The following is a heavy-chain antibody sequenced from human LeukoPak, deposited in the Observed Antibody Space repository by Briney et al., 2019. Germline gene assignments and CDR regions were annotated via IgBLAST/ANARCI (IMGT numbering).Heavy chain of an antibody. J-gene: IGHJ4*02. Sequence: GESLKISCKGCGYSFNSYWIAWVRQMPGKGLEWMGIIYPGDSDTKYSPSFQGQVTMSADKSISTAYLQWSSLKASDTAMYYCARQGGYSGYDLDSWGQGTLVTVSS. D-gene: IGHD5-12*01. CDR3: ARQGGYSGYDLDS. CDR2: IYPGDSDT. V-gene: IGHV5-51*01. CDR1: GYSFNSYW.